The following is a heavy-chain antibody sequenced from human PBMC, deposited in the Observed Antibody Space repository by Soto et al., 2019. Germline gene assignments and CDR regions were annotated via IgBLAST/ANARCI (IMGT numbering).Heavy chain of an antibody. Sequence: QVQLVQSGAEVKKPGSSVKVSCKASGGTFSSYAISWVRQAPGQGLEWMGGIIPIFDTANYAQKFQGRVTITADESTSTSYMDLSSLRSEDTAVYYCARTTGGYCSGGSCSSDYWGQGTLVTVSS. D-gene: IGHD2-15*01. J-gene: IGHJ4*02. V-gene: IGHV1-69*01. CDR2: IIPIFDTA. CDR3: ARTTGGYCSGGSCSSDY. CDR1: GGTFSSYA.